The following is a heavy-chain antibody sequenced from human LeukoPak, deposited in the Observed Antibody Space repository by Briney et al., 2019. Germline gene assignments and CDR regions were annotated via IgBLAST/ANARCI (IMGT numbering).Heavy chain of an antibody. CDR3: ARAWHCSSTSCAAETSLKYNWFDP. D-gene: IGHD2-2*01. CDR2: ISAYNGNT. CDR1: GYTFTSYG. Sequence: ASVKVSCKASGYTFTSYGISWVRQAPGQGLEWMGWISAYNGNTNYAQKLQGRVTMTTDTSTSTAYMELRSLRSDDTAVYYCARAWHCSSTSCAAETSLKYNWFDPRGQGTLVTVSS. J-gene: IGHJ5*02. V-gene: IGHV1-18*01.